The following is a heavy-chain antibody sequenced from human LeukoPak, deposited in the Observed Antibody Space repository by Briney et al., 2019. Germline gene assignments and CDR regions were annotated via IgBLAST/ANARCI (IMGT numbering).Heavy chain of an antibody. D-gene: IGHD6-19*01. CDR2: IYYSGST. CDR1: GGSLSSYY. V-gene: IGHV4-59*08. CDR3: ARAVSGRFDY. Sequence: SETLSLTCTVSGGSLSSYYWSWIRQPPGKGLEWIGYIYYSGSTNYNPSLKSRVTISVDTSKNQFSLKLSSVTAADTAVYYCARAVSGRFDYWGQGTLVTVSS. J-gene: IGHJ4*02.